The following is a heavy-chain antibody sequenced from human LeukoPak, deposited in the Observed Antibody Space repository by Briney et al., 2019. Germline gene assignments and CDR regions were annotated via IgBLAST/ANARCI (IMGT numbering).Heavy chain of an antibody. D-gene: IGHD3-22*01. CDR3: ARHYYDSSGYFHDAFDV. Sequence: GGTLRLSCAASGFTFSSHGMNWVRQAPGKGLEWVSVIHSGGPTYYADSVKGRFIISRDISKNTVSLQMNSLRVEDTAVYYCARHYYDSSGYFHDAFDVWGQGAKVTVSS. V-gene: IGHV3-66*04. J-gene: IGHJ3*01. CDR1: GFTFSSHG. CDR2: IHSGGPT.